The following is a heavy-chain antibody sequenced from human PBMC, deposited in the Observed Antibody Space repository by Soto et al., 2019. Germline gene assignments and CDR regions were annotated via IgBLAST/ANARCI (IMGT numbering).Heavy chain of an antibody. D-gene: IGHD2-2*01. CDR1: GGTFSSYA. Sequence: QVQLVQSGAEVKKPGSSVKVSCKASGGTFSSYAISWVRQAPGQGLEWMGGIIPISDTTNYAQKFKGRVTITADESTSTADMEQSSLRPEDKGVYYCARSQGSSTSIELEYDYYYGMDVWGQGTTVTVSS. CDR2: IIPISDTT. CDR3: ARSQGSSTSIELEYDYYYGMDV. J-gene: IGHJ6*02. V-gene: IGHV1-69*01.